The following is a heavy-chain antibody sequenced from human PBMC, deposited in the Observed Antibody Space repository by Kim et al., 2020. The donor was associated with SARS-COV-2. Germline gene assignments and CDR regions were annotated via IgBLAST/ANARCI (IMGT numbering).Heavy chain of an antibody. CDR3: AGDAYDYGGYYYYYYGMDV. D-gene: IGHD4-17*01. V-gene: IGHV3-53*01. Sequence: GGSLRLSCAASGFTVSSNYMSWVRQAPGKGLEWVSVIYSGGSTYYAYSVKGRFTISRDNSKNTLYLQMNSLRAEDTAVYYCAGDAYDYGGYYYYYYGMDVWGQGTTVTVSS. CDR2: IYSGGST. CDR1: GFTVSSNY. J-gene: IGHJ6*02.